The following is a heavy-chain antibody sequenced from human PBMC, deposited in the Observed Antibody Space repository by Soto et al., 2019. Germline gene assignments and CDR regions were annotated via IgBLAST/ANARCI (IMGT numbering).Heavy chain of an antibody. CDR1: GGSISSSNW. J-gene: IGHJ5*02. D-gene: IGHD5-12*01. CDR3: ARVGYSGYDSPDFPHPNWFDP. CDR2: IYHSGST. Sequence: SETLSLTCAVSGGSISSSNWWSWVRQPPGKGLEWIGEIYHSGSTNYNPSLKSRVTISVDKSKNQFSLKLSSVTAADTAVYYCARVGYSGYDSPDFPHPNWFDPWGQGTLVTVSS. V-gene: IGHV4-4*02.